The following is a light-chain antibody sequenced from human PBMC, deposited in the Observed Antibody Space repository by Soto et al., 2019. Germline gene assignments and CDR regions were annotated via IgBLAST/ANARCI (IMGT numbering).Light chain of an antibody. CDR2: LNSDDSH. Sequence: QPVLTQSPSASASLGASVKLTCTLSSGHSDYAIAWHQQQPEKGPRYLMKLNSDDSHSKGDGIPDRFSGSSSGAERYLTISSLQSEDEADYHCQTWGAGMVFGGGTKVTVL. CDR3: QTWGAGMV. V-gene: IGLV4-69*01. J-gene: IGLJ3*02. CDR1: SGHSDYA.